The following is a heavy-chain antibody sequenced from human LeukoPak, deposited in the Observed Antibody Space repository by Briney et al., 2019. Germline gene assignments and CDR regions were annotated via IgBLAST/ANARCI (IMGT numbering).Heavy chain of an antibody. CDR3: AGDIVPIHCSGGSCYLPELDWFDP. CDR1: GYTFTGYY. Sequence: ASVKVSCKASGYTFTGYYMHWVRQAPGQGLEWMGRINPNSGGTNYAQKFQGRVTMTRDTSISTAYMELSRLRSDDTAVYYCAGDIVPIHCSGGSCYLPELDWFDPWGQGTLVTVSS. J-gene: IGHJ5*02. D-gene: IGHD2-15*01. CDR2: INPNSGGT. V-gene: IGHV1-2*06.